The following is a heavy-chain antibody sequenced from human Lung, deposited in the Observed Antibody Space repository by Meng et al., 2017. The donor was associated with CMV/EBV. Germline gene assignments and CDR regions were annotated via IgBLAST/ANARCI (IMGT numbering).Heavy chain of an antibody. V-gene: IGHV4-30-4*01. CDR1: GGSISSGTYY. Sequence: QVLLQVSGPGLVMPSQTLSLTCTVSGGSISSGTYYWSWIRQPPGKGLEWIGYIYYSGSTYYNPSLKSRVTISVDTSKNQFSLKLSSVTAADTAVYYCARGYYDSSGYGYWYFDLWGRGTLVTVSS. D-gene: IGHD3-22*01. CDR3: ARGYYDSSGYGYWYFDL. J-gene: IGHJ2*01. CDR2: IYYSGST.